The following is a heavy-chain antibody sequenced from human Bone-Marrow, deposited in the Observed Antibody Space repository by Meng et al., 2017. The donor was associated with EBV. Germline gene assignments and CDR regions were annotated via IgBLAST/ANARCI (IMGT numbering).Heavy chain of an antibody. D-gene: IGHD4-17*01. Sequence: HSSLTEYGPTLVNPTQTLPLTCTFSGFSLSTMGVVVGWTRQPPGKALEWLAIIYWDDDKRYSPSLKSRLTITKDTSKNQVVLTMTNMDPVDTATYYCAHIDYGAIGDYWGQGTLVTVSS. V-gene: IGHV2-5*02. CDR1: GFSLSTMGVV. CDR3: AHIDYGAIGDY. CDR2: IYWDDDK. J-gene: IGHJ4*02.